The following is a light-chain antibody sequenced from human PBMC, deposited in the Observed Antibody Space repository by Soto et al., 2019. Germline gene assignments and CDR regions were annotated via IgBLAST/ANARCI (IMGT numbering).Light chain of an antibody. CDR3: QQYNNWPPWT. V-gene: IGKV3-15*01. CDR2: GAS. J-gene: IGKJ1*01. Sequence: EIVMTQSPPTLSVSPGERATLSCRASQSVSSNLVWYQQKPGQAPRLLIYGASTRATGIPARFTGSGSETKLTLTISSLQAEDFGVYYCQQYNNWPPWTGGQGTKVEIK. CDR1: QSVSSN.